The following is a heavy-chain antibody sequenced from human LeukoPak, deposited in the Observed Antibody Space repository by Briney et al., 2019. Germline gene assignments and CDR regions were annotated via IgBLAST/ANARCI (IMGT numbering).Heavy chain of an antibody. J-gene: IGHJ6*03. V-gene: IGHV3-21*01. Sequence: GGSLRLSCAASGFTFSSYSMNWVRQAPGKGLEWVSSISRGDNYRYYIDSVKGRFTVSRDNAKNSLYLQMNSLRAEDTAVYYCARVDSSGWPFYYYYYMDVWGKGTTVTISS. CDR3: ARVDSSGWPFYYYYYMDV. CDR2: ISRGDNYR. CDR1: GFTFSSYS. D-gene: IGHD6-19*01.